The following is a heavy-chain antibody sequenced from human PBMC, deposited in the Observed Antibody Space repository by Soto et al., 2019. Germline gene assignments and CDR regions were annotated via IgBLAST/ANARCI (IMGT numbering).Heavy chain of an antibody. D-gene: IGHD6-13*01. J-gene: IGHJ4*02. Sequence: QVQLQESGPGLVKPSQTLSLICSVSGDSMSTGGYYWTWIRQRPGKGLEWIGHIYTTGTTYYSPSLKSQVTMSIDKSSNRFSLNLNSVTAADTAVYYCSRGRGSTPLRDWGPGALVTVSS. V-gene: IGHV4-31*02. CDR3: SRGRGSTPLRD. CDR1: GDSMSTGGYY. CDR2: IYTTGTT.